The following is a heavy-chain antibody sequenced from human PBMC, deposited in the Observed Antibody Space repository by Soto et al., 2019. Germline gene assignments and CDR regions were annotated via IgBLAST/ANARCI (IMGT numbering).Heavy chain of an antibody. Sequence: QITLKESGPTLVKPTQTLTLTCTFSGFSLSTSGVGVGWIRQPPGKALEWLALIYWDDDKRYSPSLKSRLTITTDTSKNQVVLTMTNMDPVDTATYYCAHSITMVWGVIIGWFDPWGQGTLVTVSS. CDR3: AHSITMVWGVIIGWFDP. J-gene: IGHJ5*02. V-gene: IGHV2-5*02. CDR1: GFSLSTSGVG. D-gene: IGHD3-10*01. CDR2: IYWDDDK.